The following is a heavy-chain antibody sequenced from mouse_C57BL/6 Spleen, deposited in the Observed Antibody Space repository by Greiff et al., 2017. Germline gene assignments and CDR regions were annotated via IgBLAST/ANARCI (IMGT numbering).Heavy chain of an antibody. V-gene: IGHV1-82*01. Sequence: VQLQESGPELVKPGASVKISCKASGYAFSSSWMNWVKQRPGKGLEWIGRIYPGDGDTNYNGKFKGKATLTADKSSSTAYLPLSSLTSEDSAVYFFSKSEQYHYNYPFAMGLRGQRTSVTVAP. CDR2: IYPGDGDT. J-gene: IGHJ4*01. CDR1: GYAFSSSW. D-gene: IGHD1-3*01. CDR3: SKSEQYHYNYPFAMGL.